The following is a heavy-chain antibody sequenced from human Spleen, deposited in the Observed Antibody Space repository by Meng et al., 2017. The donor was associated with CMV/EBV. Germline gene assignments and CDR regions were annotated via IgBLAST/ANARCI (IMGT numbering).Heavy chain of an antibody. CDR3: AREAYYSDSYGSHPDAFDI. J-gene: IGHJ3*02. CDR2: ISWNGGSN. Sequence: GESLKISCAASGFIFDNYGMSWVRQAPGKGLEWVSGISWNGGSNGYADSVKGRFTISRDNARNSLYLQMNSLRAEDTALYYCAREAYYSDSYGSHPDAFDIWGQGTMVTVSS. V-gene: IGHV3-20*04. CDR1: GFIFDNYG. D-gene: IGHD3-22*01.